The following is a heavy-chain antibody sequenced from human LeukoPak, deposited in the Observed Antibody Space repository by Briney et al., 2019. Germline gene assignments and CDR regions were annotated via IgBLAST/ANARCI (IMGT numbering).Heavy chain of an antibody. CDR3: ARDSSSGWYAY. V-gene: IGHV6-1*01. J-gene: IGHJ4*02. CDR2: TYYRSKWFS. Sequence: RSQTLSLTCATSGDSVSSNTATWNWIRQSPSRGLEWLGRTYYRSKWFSDYALSVKSRIMINPDTSKNQFSLKLSSVTAADTAVYYCARDSSSGWYAYWGQGTLVTVSS. D-gene: IGHD6-19*01. CDR1: GDSVSSNTAT.